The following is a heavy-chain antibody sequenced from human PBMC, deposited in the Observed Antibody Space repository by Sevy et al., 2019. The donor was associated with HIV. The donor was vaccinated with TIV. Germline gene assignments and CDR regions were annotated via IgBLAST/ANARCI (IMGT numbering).Heavy chain of an antibody. V-gene: IGHV3-11*04. J-gene: IGHJ6*04. CDR1: GFSFSDYY. CDR2: ISFNGSHV. CDR3: AREGPVGGMDV. D-gene: IGHD2-2*01. Sequence: GSLRLSCAPSGFSFSDYYMSWIRLSPGKGLEWVSYISFNGSHVYYIEAVKGRFTISRDNGRNSLYLQMNNLRVDDTSVYFCAREGPVGGMDVWGKGTTVTVSS.